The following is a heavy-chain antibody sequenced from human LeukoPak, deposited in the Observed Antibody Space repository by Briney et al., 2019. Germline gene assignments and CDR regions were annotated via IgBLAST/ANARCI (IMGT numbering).Heavy chain of an antibody. CDR2: ISSSSSYI. D-gene: IGHD4-11*01. J-gene: IGHJ6*03. CDR3: AAYSRHYYMDV. Sequence: TGGSLRLSCAASGFTFSSYSMNWVRQAPGKGLEWVSSISSSSSYIYYADSVKGRFTISRDNAKNSLYLQMNSLRAEDTAVYYCAAYSRHYYMDVWGKGTTVTVSS. V-gene: IGHV3-21*01. CDR1: GFTFSSYS.